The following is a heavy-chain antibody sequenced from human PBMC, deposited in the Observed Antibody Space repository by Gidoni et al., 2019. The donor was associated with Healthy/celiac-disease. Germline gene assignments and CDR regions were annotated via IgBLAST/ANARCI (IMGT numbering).Heavy chain of an antibody. J-gene: IGHJ4*02. CDR3: ARTREITMVRGVIIPFDY. Sequence: QVQLQQWAAGLLKPSEPLSLTCAVYGGSFSGYYWSWIRQPPGKGLGWIGEIKHSGSTNYNPSLKSRVTISVDTSKNQFSLKLSSVTAADTAVYYCARTREITMVRGVIIPFDYWGQGTLVTVSS. CDR1: GGSFSGYY. V-gene: IGHV4-34*01. CDR2: IKHSGST. D-gene: IGHD3-10*01.